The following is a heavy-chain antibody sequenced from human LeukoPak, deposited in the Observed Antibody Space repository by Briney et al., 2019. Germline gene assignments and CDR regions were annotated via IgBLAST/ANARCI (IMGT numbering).Heavy chain of an antibody. J-gene: IGHJ4*02. CDR1: GFTFDDYA. CDR3: AKDNSPFPGSCYF. CDR2: ISWNSGSI. V-gene: IGHV3-9*01. D-gene: IGHD2-15*01. Sequence: GGFLRLSCAASGFTFDDYAMHWVRQAPGKGLEWVSGISWNSGSIGYADSVKGRFTISRDNAKNSLYLQMNSLRAEDTPLYYCAKDNSPFPGSCYFWGQGTLVTVSS.